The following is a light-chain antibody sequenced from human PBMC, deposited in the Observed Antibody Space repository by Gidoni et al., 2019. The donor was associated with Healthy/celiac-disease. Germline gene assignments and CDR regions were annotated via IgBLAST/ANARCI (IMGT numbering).Light chain of an antibody. Sequence: EIVLTQSPATLSLSPGERATLSCRASQSVSNYLSWYQQKPGHAPRLLIYDASDRATGIPARFSGSGSGTDFTLTISSLEPEDFAVYYCQQRSNWPPLFTFGPGTKVDFK. CDR2: DAS. J-gene: IGKJ3*01. CDR3: QQRSNWPPLFT. V-gene: IGKV3-11*01. CDR1: QSVSNY.